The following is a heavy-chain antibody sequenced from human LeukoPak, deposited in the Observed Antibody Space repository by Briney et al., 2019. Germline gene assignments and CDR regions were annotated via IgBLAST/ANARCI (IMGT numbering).Heavy chain of an antibody. V-gene: IGHV3-21*01. J-gene: IGHJ3*02. CDR2: ISSSSSYI. CDR3: ARRGGYSSSPVGAFDI. Sequence: GGPLRLSCAASGFTFSSYSMNWVRQAPGKGLEWVSSISSSSSYIYYADSVKGRFTISRDNAKNSLYLQMNSLRAEDTAVYYCARRGGYSSSPVGAFDIWGQGTMVTVSS. CDR1: GFTFSSYS. D-gene: IGHD6-6*01.